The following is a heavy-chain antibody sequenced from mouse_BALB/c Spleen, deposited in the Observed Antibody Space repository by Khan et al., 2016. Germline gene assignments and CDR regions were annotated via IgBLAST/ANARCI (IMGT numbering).Heavy chain of an antibody. CDR3: AREGDAMDY. V-gene: IGHV5-9-4*01. J-gene: IGHJ4*01. CDR1: GFTFSSYA. Sequence: VQLKESGGGLVKPGGSLKLSCAASGFTFSSYAMSWVRQSPEKRLEWVAEISSGGSYTYYPDTVTGRFTISRDNAKNTLYLEMSSLRSADTAMYYCAREGDAMDYWGQGTSVTVSS. D-gene: IGHD3-3*01. CDR2: ISSGGSYT.